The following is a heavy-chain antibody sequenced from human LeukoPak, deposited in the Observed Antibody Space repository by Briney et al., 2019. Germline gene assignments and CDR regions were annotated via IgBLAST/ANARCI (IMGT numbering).Heavy chain of an antibody. V-gene: IGHV3-48*03. D-gene: IGHD6-25*01. J-gene: IGHJ4*02. CDR2: ISSSGSTI. CDR3: ARDGGLFYFDY. Sequence: GGSLRLSCAASGFTISSYEMNWVRQAPGKGLEWVSYISSSGSTIYYADSVKGRFTFSRDNAKNSLYLQMNSLRAEDTAVYYCARDGGLFYFDYWGQGTLVTVSS. CDR1: GFTISSYE.